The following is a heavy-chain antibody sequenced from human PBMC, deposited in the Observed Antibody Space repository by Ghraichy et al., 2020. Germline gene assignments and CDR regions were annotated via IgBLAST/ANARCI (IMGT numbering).Heavy chain of an antibody. V-gene: IGHV3-48*04. D-gene: IGHD3-10*01. CDR1: GFTFSNFG. CDR2: ISDSSGII. J-gene: IGHJ4*02. CDR3: ARDVRTHYYYFDY. Sequence: LNISCAASGFTFSNFGMNWVRQAPGKGLEWISYISDSSGIIYYADSVKGRFNISRDNAQKSLFLQMNSLRAEDTAVYYCARDVRTHYYYFDYWGQGTRVTVSS.